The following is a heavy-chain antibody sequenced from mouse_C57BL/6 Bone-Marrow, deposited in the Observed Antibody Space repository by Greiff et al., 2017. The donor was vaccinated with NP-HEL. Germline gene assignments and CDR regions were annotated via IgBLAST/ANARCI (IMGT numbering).Heavy chain of an antibody. D-gene: IGHD1-1*01. CDR3: AGTTVVARWYFDV. J-gene: IGHJ1*03. Sequence: VQLQQPGAELVMPGASVKLSCKASGYTFTSYWMHWVKQRPGQGLEWIGEIDPSDSYTNYNQKFKGKSTLTVDKSSSTAYMQLSSLTSEDSAVYYCAGTTVVARWYFDVWGTGTTVTVSS. CDR2: IDPSDSYT. V-gene: IGHV1-69*01. CDR1: GYTFTSYW.